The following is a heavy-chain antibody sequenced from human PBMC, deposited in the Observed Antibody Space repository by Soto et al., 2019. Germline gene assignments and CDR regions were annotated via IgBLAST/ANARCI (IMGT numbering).Heavy chain of an antibody. Sequence: QVQLVESGGGVVQPGRSLRLSCAASGFTFSRHTMHWVRQAPGKGLEWVAAISDDGSNTYYAYSVKGRFTISRDNSKXXXXLQMNSXSSEDXXXXXXAREVYXDFXXXXXXHPYYFDDWGQGTLVTVSS. CDR2: ISDDGSNT. CDR1: GFTFSRHT. CDR3: AREVYXDFXXXXXXHPYYFDD. V-gene: IGHV3-30-3*01. D-gene: IGHD3-3*01. J-gene: IGHJ4*02.